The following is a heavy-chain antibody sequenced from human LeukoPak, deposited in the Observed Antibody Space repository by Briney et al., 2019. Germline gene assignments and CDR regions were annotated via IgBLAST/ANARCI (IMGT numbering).Heavy chain of an antibody. D-gene: IGHD3-16*01. Sequence: GGSLRLSCAASGFTFSNYSMNWVRQAPGKGLEWVSSIGSSGSYIYYADSVKGRFTISRDNAKNSLYLQMNSLRGEDTAVYYCARGGRRFWGQGALVTVSS. CDR2: IGSSGSYI. CDR1: GFTFSNYS. CDR3: ARGGRRF. V-gene: IGHV3-21*06. J-gene: IGHJ4*02.